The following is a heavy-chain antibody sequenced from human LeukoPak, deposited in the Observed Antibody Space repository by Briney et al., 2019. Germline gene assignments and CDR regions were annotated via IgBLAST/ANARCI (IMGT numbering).Heavy chain of an antibody. V-gene: IGHV3-21*01. J-gene: IGHJ5*02. CDR1: GFTFSSFS. Sequence: GGSLRLSCAASGFTFSSFSMIWVRQAPGKGLEWVSSTSSSSAYTFYAESGKGRFTISRDNAKNSLFLQMNSLRAEDTAVYYCAREAGDSSGWYNWFDPWGQGTLVTVSS. CDR2: TSSSSAYT. D-gene: IGHD6-19*01. CDR3: AREAGDSSGWYNWFDP.